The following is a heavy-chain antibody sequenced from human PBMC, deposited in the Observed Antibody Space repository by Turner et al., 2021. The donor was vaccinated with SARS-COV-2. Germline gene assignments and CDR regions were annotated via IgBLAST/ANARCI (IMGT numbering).Heavy chain of an antibody. Sequence: QVQLQESGPGLVQPSETLSLTCTNSGGSISTYYWSWIRQPPGKRLELIGYLSYRGSTNYNPSLKSRVTISVDTSKNQFSLNLISVTGADTAVYYCAIRSRSGGWGVWDNWGQGTLVTVSS. V-gene: IGHV4-59*08. CDR2: LSYRGST. D-gene: IGHD6-19*01. CDR1: GGSISTYY. CDR3: AIRSRSGGWGVWDN. J-gene: IGHJ4*02.